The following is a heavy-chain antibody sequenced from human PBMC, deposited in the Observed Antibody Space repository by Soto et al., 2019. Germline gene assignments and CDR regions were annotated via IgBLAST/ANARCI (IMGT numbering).Heavy chain of an antibody. CDR2: ISYDGGNK. CDR3: LRHPPGGEY. V-gene: IGHV3-30*03. Sequence: QVQLVEAGGDVVQPGRSLTLSCLASGFSFSSHGMHWIRQAPGKGLEWLAVISYDGGNKNYADSVRDRFTISRDNSKKCLFLQINSMLLEDTAGYFLLRHPPGGEYW. J-gene: IGHJ4*01. CDR1: GFSFSSHG.